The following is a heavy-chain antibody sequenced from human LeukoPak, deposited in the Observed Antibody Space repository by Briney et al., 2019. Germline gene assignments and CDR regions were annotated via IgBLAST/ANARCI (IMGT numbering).Heavy chain of an antibody. D-gene: IGHD5-18*01. CDR3: APRSRSYGIFDY. J-gene: IGHJ4*02. CDR2: IYYSGST. CDR1: GGSFRDYY. Sequence: SETLSLTCAVYGGSFRDYYWGWIRQPPGKGLEWIGSIYYSGSTYYNPSLKSRATISVDTSKNQFSLKLSSVTAADTAVYYCAPRSRSYGIFDYWGQGTLVTVSS. V-gene: IGHV4-39*01.